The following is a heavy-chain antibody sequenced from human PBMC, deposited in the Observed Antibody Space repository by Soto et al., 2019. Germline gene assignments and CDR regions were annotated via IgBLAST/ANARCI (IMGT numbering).Heavy chain of an antibody. CDR2: IYYSGST. Sequence: PSETLSLTCTVSGGSISSYYWSWIRQPPGKGLEWIGYIYYSGSTNYNPSLKSRVTISVDTSKNQFSLKLSSVTAADTAVYYCARGELPYYDFWSGYYGDHWFDPWGQGTLVTVSS. J-gene: IGHJ5*02. D-gene: IGHD3-3*01. CDR3: ARGELPYYDFWSGYYGDHWFDP. CDR1: GGSISSYY. V-gene: IGHV4-59*01.